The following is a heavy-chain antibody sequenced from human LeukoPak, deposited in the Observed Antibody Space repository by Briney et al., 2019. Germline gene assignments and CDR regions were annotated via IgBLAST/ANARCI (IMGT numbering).Heavy chain of an antibody. CDR1: GGSFRGHY. Sequence: SETLSLPCTVSGGSFRGHYWTWLRQPPGKGLEWIGNIFVSRSTHYSTSLTSRVTISVDTSNNQFSLKLTSTTGADTAVYYCASDRSGVYYFDLGGQGRLVTV. V-gene: IGHV4-59*11. CDR2: IFVSRST. CDR3: ASDRSGVYYFDL. D-gene: IGHD3-3*01. J-gene: IGHJ4*02.